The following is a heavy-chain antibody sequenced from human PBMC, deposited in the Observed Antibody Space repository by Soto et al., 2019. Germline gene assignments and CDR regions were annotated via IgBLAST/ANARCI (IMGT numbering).Heavy chain of an antibody. D-gene: IGHD2-21*02. Sequence: GGSLRLSCAASGFNFSNHWMHWVRQRPAEGLVWVSRITSDGKSKAYAESVKGRFAISRDNAKNTLYLQMNGLTAEDTAVYYCTRESGDWPLNWFDPWGQGTLVTVSS. CDR3: TRESGDWPLNWFDP. CDR2: ITSDGKSK. J-gene: IGHJ5*02. V-gene: IGHV3-74*01. CDR1: GFNFSNHW.